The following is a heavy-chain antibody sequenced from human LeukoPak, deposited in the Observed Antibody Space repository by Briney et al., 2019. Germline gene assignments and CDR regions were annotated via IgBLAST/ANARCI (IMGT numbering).Heavy chain of an antibody. V-gene: IGHV5-51*01. D-gene: IGHD5-18*01. CDR1: GYSFTSYW. CDR2: IYPGDSDT. J-gene: IGHJ5*02. CDR3: ARRDKGYSYGYWFDP. Sequence: GESLKISCKGSGYSFTSYWIGWVRQMPGKGLEWMGIIYPGDSDTRYSPSFQGQVTISADKSISTAYLQWSSLKAPDTAMYYCARRDKGYSYGYWFDPWGQGTLVTVSS.